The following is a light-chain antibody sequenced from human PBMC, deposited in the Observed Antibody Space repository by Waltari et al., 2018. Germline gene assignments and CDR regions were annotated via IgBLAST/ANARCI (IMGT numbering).Light chain of an antibody. CDR1: QSVLFSSNNKNY. CDR2: WAS. Sequence: DIVMTQSPDPLAVSLGGRATINCKSSQSVLFSSNNKNYLAWYQQKPRQPPKLLIYWASARASGVPDRFSGSGSGTDFTLTISSLQAEDVAVYYCQHYYTPSYTFGQGTKLEIK. CDR3: QHYYTPSYT. V-gene: IGKV4-1*01. J-gene: IGKJ2*01.